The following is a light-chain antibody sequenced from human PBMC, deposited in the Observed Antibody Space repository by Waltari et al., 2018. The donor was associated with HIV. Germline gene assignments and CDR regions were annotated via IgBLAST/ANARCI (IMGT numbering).Light chain of an antibody. Sequence: QSVLTQPPSASGAPGQRVTISCSGSFSNIGSNNVNWYQQLPGPAPRLLIYGSSQRPSGVPDRFSGSRSDTSASLDISGLHSEDEGDYYCAVWDDSLSEYVFATGTKVFVL. CDR1: FSNIGSNN. V-gene: IGLV1-44*01. J-gene: IGLJ1*01. CDR3: AVWDDSLSEYV. CDR2: GSS.